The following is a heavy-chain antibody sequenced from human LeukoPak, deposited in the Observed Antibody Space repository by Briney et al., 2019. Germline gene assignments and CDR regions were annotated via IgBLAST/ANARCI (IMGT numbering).Heavy chain of an antibody. CDR2: FDPEDGEA. CDR3: ATSVVVAATYFQH. J-gene: IGHJ1*01. V-gene: IGHV1-24*01. Sequence: ASVKVSCKVSGYTLTELSMHWVRQAPGKGLEWMGGFDPEDGEAIYTQNLQGRVTMTEDTSAGTAYMELSSLRSEDTALYYCATSVVVAATYFQHWGQGTLVTVSS. CDR1: GYTLTELS. D-gene: IGHD2-15*01.